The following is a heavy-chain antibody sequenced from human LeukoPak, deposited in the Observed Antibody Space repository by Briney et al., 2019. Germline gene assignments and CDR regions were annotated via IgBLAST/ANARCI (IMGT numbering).Heavy chain of an antibody. CDR1: GFTFSTHA. CDR3: VKDGSTVTTPKFNY. D-gene: IGHD4-17*01. V-gene: IGHV3-64D*06. J-gene: IGHJ4*02. Sequence: PGGSLRLSCAASGFTFSTHAMSWVRQAPGKGLEYVSAISSNGGSTYYADSVKGRFTLSRDNSKNTLYLQMSSLRAEDTAVYYCVKDGSTVTTPKFNYWGQGTLVTVSS. CDR2: ISSNGGST.